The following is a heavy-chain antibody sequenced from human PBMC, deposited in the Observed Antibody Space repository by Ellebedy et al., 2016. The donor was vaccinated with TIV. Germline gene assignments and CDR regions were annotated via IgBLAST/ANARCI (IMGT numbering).Heavy chain of an antibody. Sequence: GGSLRLSXAASGFTFSSYAMHWVRQAPGKGLEWVAVISYDGSNKYYADSVKGRFTISRDNSKNTLYLQMNSLRAEDTAVYYCASIAAAGTWTDFDYWGQGTLVTVSS. D-gene: IGHD6-13*01. CDR3: ASIAAAGTWTDFDY. V-gene: IGHV3-30*04. J-gene: IGHJ4*02. CDR1: GFTFSSYA. CDR2: ISYDGSNK.